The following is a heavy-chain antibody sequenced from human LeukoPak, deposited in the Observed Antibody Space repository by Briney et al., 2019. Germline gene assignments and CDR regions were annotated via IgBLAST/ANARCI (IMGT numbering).Heavy chain of an antibody. V-gene: IGHV3-23*01. D-gene: IGHD5-18*01. J-gene: IGHJ6*02. Sequence: GQSLRLSSAASGFTFSSYAMSWVRQAPGKGLEWVSAISGSGGSTYYADSVKGRFTISRDNSKNTLYLQMNSLRAEDTAVYYCAKDLGYSYGDYYYYGMDVWGQGTTVTVSS. CDR2: ISGSGGST. CDR3: AKDLGYSYGDYYYYGMDV. CDR1: GFTFSSYA.